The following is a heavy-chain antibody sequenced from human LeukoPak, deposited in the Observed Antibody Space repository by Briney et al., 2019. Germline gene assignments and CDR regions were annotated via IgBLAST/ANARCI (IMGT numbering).Heavy chain of an antibody. CDR1: GFTFSDYY. J-gene: IGHJ3*02. CDR3: AMRGDLDREGLYAFNI. V-gene: IGHV3-11*04. CDR2: ISSSGSTI. Sequence: PGGSLRLSCAASGFTFSDYYMSWIRQAPGKGLEWVSYISSSGSTIYYADSVKGRFTISRDSSKNTLYLQMNSLRAEDTAVYYCAMRGDLDREGLYAFNIWGRGTMVTVSS. D-gene: IGHD3-10*01.